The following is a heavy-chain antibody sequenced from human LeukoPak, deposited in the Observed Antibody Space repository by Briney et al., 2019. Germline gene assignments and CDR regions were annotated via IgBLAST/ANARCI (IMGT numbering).Heavy chain of an antibody. J-gene: IGHJ4*02. Sequence: ASVNVSCKASGYTFTSYAMHWVRQAPGQRLEWMGWINAGNGNTKYSQKFQGRVTITRDTSASTAYMELSSLRSEDTAVYYCARGVRAAESDYWGQGTLVTVSS. D-gene: IGHD6-13*01. V-gene: IGHV1-3*01. CDR3: ARGVRAAESDY. CDR2: INAGNGNT. CDR1: GYTFTSYA.